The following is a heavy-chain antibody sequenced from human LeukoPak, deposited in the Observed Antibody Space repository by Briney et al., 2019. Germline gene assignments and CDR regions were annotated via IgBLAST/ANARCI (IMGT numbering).Heavy chain of an antibody. CDR1: GYTFTGYY. V-gene: IGHV1-18*04. D-gene: IGHD1-26*01. CDR3: ARDRGGSYYGY. Sequence: ASVKVSCKASGYTFTGYYMHWVRQAPGQGLEWMGWISAYNGNTNYAQKLQGRVTMTTDTSTSTAYMELRSLRSDDTAVYYCARDRGGSYYGYWGQGTLVTVSS. CDR2: ISAYNGNT. J-gene: IGHJ4*02.